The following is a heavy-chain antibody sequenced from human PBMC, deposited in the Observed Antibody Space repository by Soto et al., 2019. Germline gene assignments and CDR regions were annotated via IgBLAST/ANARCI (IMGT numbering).Heavy chain of an antibody. CDR1: GFNFIRSW. Sequence: AWGSLRLSCEASGFNFIRSWISCVRHAPLKWLEWVANMKEDGSEKYYADSVRGRFTISRDNAKNSVHLQMNSLRVEDTAVYYCARGFYTDYWGQGALVTVSS. CDR2: MKEDGSEK. J-gene: IGHJ4*02. D-gene: IGHD3-3*01. V-gene: IGHV3-7*01. CDR3: ARGFYTDY.